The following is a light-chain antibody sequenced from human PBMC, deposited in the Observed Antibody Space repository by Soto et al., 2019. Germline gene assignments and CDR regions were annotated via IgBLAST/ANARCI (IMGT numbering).Light chain of an antibody. V-gene: IGKV1-5*03. Sequence: DIQMTQSPSTLSASVGDRVTITCRASQSISSWLAWYQQKPGKAPKLLIYKASSLPSGVPSRFSGSGSGTEFTLTISRLQPDDFATYYCQQYNTYPWTFGQGTQLEIK. CDR2: KAS. J-gene: IGKJ1*01. CDR1: QSISSW. CDR3: QQYNTYPWT.